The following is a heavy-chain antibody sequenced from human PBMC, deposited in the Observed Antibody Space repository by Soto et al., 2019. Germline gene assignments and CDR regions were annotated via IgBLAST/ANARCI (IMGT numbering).Heavy chain of an antibody. CDR2: MNPNSGNT. CDR3: ARQRKRLAV. V-gene: IGHV1-8*01. Sequence: NXVRQATGQGLEWMGWMNPNSGNTGYAQKFQGRVTMTRNTSISTAYMELSSLRSEDTAVYYCARQRKRLAVWGQGTTVTVSS. J-gene: IGHJ6*02.